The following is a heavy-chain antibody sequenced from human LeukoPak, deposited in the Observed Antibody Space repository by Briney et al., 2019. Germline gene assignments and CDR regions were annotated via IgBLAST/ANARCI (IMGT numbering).Heavy chain of an antibody. CDR1: GFSFSSYW. V-gene: IGHV3-7*04. Sequence: GGSLRLSCAASGFSFSSYWMSWVRQAPGKGLEWVANIKHDGGEKQYVDSMKGRFTICRDNAKNSLYLQMNSLRAEDTAVYYCARAVASNWFDPWGQGALVTVSS. CDR3: ARAVASNWFDP. CDR2: IKHDGGEK. D-gene: IGHD4-23*01. J-gene: IGHJ5*02.